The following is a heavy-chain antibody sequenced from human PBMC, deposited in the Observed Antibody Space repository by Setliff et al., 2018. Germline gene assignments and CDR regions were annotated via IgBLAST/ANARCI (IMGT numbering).Heavy chain of an antibody. D-gene: IGHD3-16*02. CDR3: ARGRYYDHLWESFRYNWFDP. CDR2: INHRGTT. V-gene: IGHV4-34*01. CDR1: GGSFSGYY. Sequence: SETLSLTCAVYGGSFSGYYWNWIRQAPGKGLEWIGEINHRGTTSYTPSLKGRVTISVDTSKNLFSLKLSSVTAADTAVFYCARGRYYDHLWESFRYNWFDPWGQGTQVTVSS. J-gene: IGHJ5*02.